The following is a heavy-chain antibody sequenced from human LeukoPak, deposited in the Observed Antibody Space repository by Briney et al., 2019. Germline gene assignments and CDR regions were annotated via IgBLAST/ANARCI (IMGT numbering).Heavy chain of an antibody. J-gene: IGHJ3*02. V-gene: IGHV3-30*02. CDR3: ARATWIQLWERGAFDI. D-gene: IGHD5-18*01. Sequence: PGGSLRLSCAASRFTFSSYGMHWVRQAPGKGMEWVAFIWYDGSEKYYADSVKGRFSISRDNSKSTLYLQMNSLRAEDTAVYYCARATWIQLWERGAFDIWGQGTMVTVSS. CDR2: IWYDGSEK. CDR1: RFTFSSYG.